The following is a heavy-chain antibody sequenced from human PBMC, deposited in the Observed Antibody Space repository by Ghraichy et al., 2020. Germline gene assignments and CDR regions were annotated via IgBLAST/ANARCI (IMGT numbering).Heavy chain of an antibody. V-gene: IGHV3-66*02. J-gene: IGHJ4*02. CDR3: ARGDTRVAGLDY. Sequence: GGSLILSCAASGFTVSSNYMSWVRQAPGKGLEWVSVIYSGGSTYYADSVKGRFTISRDKSKNTLYLQMNSLRAEDTAVYYCARGDTRVAGLDYWGQGTLVTVSS. CDR2: IYSGGST. CDR1: GFTVSSNY. D-gene: IGHD6-19*01.